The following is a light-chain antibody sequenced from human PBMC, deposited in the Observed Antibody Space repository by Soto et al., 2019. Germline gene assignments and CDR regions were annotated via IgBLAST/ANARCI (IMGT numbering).Light chain of an antibody. CDR3: SSYAGSNKRV. CDR1: SSDISAYDY. CDR2: EIN. Sequence: QSALTQPPSASGSPGQSVTISCTGTSSDISAYDYVSWYQQHPGKAPKVLIYEINKRPSGVPDRFSGSRSGNTASLTVSGLQAEDEADYYRSSYAGSNKRVFGGGTQLTVL. J-gene: IGLJ3*02. V-gene: IGLV2-8*01.